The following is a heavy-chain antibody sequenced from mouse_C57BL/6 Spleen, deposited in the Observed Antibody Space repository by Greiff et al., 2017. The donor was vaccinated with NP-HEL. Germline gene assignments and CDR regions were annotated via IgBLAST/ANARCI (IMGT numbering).Heavy chain of an antibody. J-gene: IGHJ4*01. D-gene: IGHD3-2*02. V-gene: IGHV3-6*01. CDR2: ISYDGSN. CDR3: ARGAQATLGDY. Sequence: EVHLVESGPGLVKPSQSLSLTCSVTGYSITSGYYWNWIRQFPGNKLEWMGYISYDGSNNYNPSLKNRISITRDTSKNQFFLKLNSVTTEDTATYYCARGAQATLGDYWGQGTSVTVSS. CDR1: GYSITSGYY.